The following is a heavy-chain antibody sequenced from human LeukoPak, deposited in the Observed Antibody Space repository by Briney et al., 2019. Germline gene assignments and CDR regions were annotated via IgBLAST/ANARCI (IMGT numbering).Heavy chain of an antibody. CDR2: ISGSAVST. D-gene: IGHD6-13*01. J-gene: IGHJ3*02. CDR1: GFTFNNFA. Sequence: PGGSLRLSCTASGFTFNNFAMSWVRQAPGKGLEWVSGISGSAVSTFYADSVKGRFTISRDNSKNTLYLQMNSLRAEDTAVYYCAKDVTIEYSSSWYGDAFDIWGQGTMVTVSS. V-gene: IGHV3-23*01. CDR3: AKDVTIEYSSSWYGDAFDI.